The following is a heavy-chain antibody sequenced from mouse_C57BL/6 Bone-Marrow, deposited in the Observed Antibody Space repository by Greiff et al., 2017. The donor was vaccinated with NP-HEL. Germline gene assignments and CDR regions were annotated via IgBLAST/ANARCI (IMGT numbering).Heavy chain of an antibody. J-gene: IGHJ2*01. CDR3: AVLFLRARNYFDY. CDR2: IHPNSGST. CDR1: GYTFTSYW. V-gene: IGHV1-64*01. Sequence: VQLQQSGAELVKPGASVKLSCKASGYTFTSYWMHWVKQRPGQGLEWIGMIHPNSGSTNYNEKFKSKAKLTVDKSSSTAYMQLSSLTSEDSAVYYCAVLFLRARNYFDYWGQGTTLTVSS.